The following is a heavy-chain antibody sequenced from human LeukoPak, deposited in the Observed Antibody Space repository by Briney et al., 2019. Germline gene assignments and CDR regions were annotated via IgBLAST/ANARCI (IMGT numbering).Heavy chain of an antibody. J-gene: IGHJ6*02. CDR3: ARDSSGYYYYGMDV. CDR1: GFTVSSNY. V-gene: IGHV3-53*04. Sequence: GGSLRLSCAASGFTVSSNYMSWVRQAPGKGLEWVSVIYSGGGTYYADSVKGRFTISRHNSKNTLYLQMNSLRAEDTAVCYCARDSSGYYYYGMDVWGQGTTVTVSS. D-gene: IGHD6-19*01. CDR2: IYSGGGT.